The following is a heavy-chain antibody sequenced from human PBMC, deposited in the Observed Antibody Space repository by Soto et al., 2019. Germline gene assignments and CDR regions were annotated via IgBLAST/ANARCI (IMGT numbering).Heavy chain of an antibody. J-gene: IGHJ5*01. CDR2: IFYSGST. CDR1: GGSISSYY. CDR3: ASMIGDPVLSFDS. Sequence: QVQLQESGPGLVKPSETLSLTCTVSGGSISSYYWSWIRQPPGKGLEWLGFIFYSGSTSYNPSLKRRVTISIDTSEYQFSLKLNSVTAADTAVYYCASMIGDPVLSFDSWGQGTLVAVSS. D-gene: IGHD3-10*02. V-gene: IGHV4-59*01.